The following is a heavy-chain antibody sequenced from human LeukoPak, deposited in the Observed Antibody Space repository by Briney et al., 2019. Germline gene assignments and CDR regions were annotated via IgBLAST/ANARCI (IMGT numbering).Heavy chain of an antibody. CDR3: ARGVHYGSDY. CDR1: GFTFSTYF. D-gene: IGHD4-17*01. J-gene: IGHJ4*02. CDR2: INSDGSTT. V-gene: IGHV3-74*01. Sequence: GGSLSLSCAASGFTFSTYFMHWVRQAPGKGLVWVSRINSDGSTTSLADSVKGRFTISRDNATNTLYLQMDSLRAEDTAVYFCARGVHYGSDYWGQGTVVTVSS.